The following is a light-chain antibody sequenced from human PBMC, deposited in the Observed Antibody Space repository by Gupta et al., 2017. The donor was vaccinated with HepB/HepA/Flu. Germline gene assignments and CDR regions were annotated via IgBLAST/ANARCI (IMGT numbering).Light chain of an antibody. Sequence: SALTQPASVSGSPGPSITISCTGTSSDVGSYNLVSWYQQHPGKAPKLMIYEVSKRPAGVSTRFSDSESGNTASLTISGRKEEDEADYYCCSDAGSDNVVFGGGTKLTVL. CDR2: EVS. V-gene: IGLV2-23*02. CDR3: CSDAGSDNVV. CDR1: SSDVGSYNL. J-gene: IGLJ2*01.